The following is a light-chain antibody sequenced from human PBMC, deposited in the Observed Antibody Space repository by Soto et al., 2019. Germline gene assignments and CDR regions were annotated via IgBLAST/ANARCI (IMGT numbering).Light chain of an antibody. Sequence: IQMTQSPSTLSASLGDRVTITCRASQSISSWLAWYQQKPGKAPKLLIYDASSLESGVPSRFSGSVSGTEGTLTISSLKKDDGSTYYCQQYNSYALTFGGGTKVDIK. V-gene: IGKV1-5*01. CDR1: QSISSW. CDR3: QQYNSYALT. J-gene: IGKJ4*01. CDR2: DAS.